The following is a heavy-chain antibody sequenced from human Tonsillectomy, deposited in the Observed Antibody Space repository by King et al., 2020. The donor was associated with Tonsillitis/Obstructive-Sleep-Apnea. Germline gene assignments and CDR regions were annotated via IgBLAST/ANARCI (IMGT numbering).Heavy chain of an antibody. D-gene: IGHD4-17*01. Sequence: VQLVESGGGLVKPGGSLRLSCAASGFTFSSYSMNWVRQAPGKGLEWVSSISSSSSYIYYADSVKGRFTISRDNAKNSLYLQMNSLRAEDTAVYYCARGEMTTVTTYDAFDIWGQGTMVTVSS. J-gene: IGHJ3*02. CDR3: ARGEMTTVTTYDAFDI. CDR1: GFTFSSYS. V-gene: IGHV3-21*01. CDR2: ISSSSSYI.